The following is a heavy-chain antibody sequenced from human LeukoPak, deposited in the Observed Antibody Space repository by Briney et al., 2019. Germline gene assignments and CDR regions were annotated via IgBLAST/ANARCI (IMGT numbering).Heavy chain of an antibody. V-gene: IGHV1-18*01. Sequence: GASVKVSCKTSGYSFTDYAITWVRQVRGQGLQWVGWISASNGNTDYAQSFQGRATMTTDTSTSTAYMELRSLRSDDTAVYYCARAFDTSWDYYYMDVWGKGTTVTVSS. CDR3: ARAFDTSWDYYYMDV. CDR2: ISASNGNT. CDR1: GYSFTDYA. J-gene: IGHJ6*03. D-gene: IGHD2-2*01.